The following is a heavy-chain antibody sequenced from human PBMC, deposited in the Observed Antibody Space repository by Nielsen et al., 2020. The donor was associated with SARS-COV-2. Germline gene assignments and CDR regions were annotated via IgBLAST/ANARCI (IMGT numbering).Heavy chain of an antibody. D-gene: IGHD4-17*01. CDR1: GDTVSSSSAA. CDR2: TYYRSKWYN. CDR3: ARARGAYGDYYYYYTDV. Sequence: SETLSLTCAISGDTVSSSSAAWNWISQSPSRGLEWLGRTYYRSKWYNDYAVSVKSRITINPDTSKNQFSLHLNSVTPEDTAVYYCARARGAYGDYYYYYTDVWGKGTTVTVSS. V-gene: IGHV6-1*01. J-gene: IGHJ6*03.